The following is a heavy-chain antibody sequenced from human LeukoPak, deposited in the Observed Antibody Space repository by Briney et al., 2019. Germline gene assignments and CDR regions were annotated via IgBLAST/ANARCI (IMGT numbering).Heavy chain of an antibody. CDR2: IYYSGST. V-gene: IGHV4-59*01. Sequence: PSETLSLTCTVSGGSISGYYWSWVRQPPGKGLEWIGYIYYSGSTSYNPSLKSRVTISLDTSKNQFSLKLSSVTAADTAVYYCARARSGYYPYYFDYWGQGTLVTVSS. CDR1: GGSISGYY. D-gene: IGHD3-22*01. CDR3: ARARSGYYPYYFDY. J-gene: IGHJ4*02.